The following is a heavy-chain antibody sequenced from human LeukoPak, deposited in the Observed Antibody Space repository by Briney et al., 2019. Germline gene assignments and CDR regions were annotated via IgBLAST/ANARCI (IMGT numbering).Heavy chain of an antibody. V-gene: IGHV4-59*01. J-gene: IGHJ6*03. CDR2: IYYSGST. Sequence: SETLSLTCTVSGGSISSYYWSWIRQPPGKGLEWIGYIYYSGSTNYNPSLKSRVTISVDTSKNQFSLKLSSVTAADTAVYYCARSYYYGSGSYYNAPYYYYMDVWGKGTTVTISS. CDR3: ARSYYYGSGSYYNAPYYYYMDV. D-gene: IGHD3-10*01. CDR1: GGSISSYY.